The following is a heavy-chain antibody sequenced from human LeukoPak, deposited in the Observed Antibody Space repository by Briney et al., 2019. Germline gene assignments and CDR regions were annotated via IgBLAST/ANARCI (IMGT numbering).Heavy chain of an antibody. CDR1: GGSFSGYY. D-gene: IGHD2-15*01. CDR3: ARESLLYCSGGSCYDDAFDI. J-gene: IGHJ3*02. CDR2: INHSGST. Sequence: PSETLSLTCAVYGGSFSGYYWSWIRQPPGKGLEWIGEINHSGSTNYNPSLKSRVTISVDTSKNQFSLKLSSVTAADTAVYYCARESLLYCSGGSCYDDAFDIWGQGTMVTVSS. V-gene: IGHV4-34*01.